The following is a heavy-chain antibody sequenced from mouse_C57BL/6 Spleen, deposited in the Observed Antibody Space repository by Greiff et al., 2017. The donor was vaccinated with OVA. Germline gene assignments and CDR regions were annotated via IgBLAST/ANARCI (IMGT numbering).Heavy chain of an antibody. CDR1: GYTFTSYG. CDR3: ARVYGSSHWYFDV. V-gene: IGHV1-81*01. D-gene: IGHD1-1*01. Sequence: QVQLQQSGAELARPGASVKLSCKASGYTFTSYGISWVKQRTGQGLEWIGEIYPRSGNTYYNEKFKGKATLTADKSSSTAYMELRSLTSEDSAVYVCARVYGSSHWYFDVWGTGTTVTVSA. CDR2: IYPRSGNT. J-gene: IGHJ1*03.